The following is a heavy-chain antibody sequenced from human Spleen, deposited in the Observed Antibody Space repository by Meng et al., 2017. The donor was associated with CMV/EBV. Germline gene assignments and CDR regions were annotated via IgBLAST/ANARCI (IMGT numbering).Heavy chain of an antibody. V-gene: IGHV3-53*01. CDR1: GFTVSFNY. CDR3: ARELLGTTTSYFDY. CDR2: IYSGGIT. D-gene: IGHD1-26*01. J-gene: IGHJ4*02. Sequence: GESLKISCAASGFTVSFNYMSWVRQAPGKGLEWVSVIYSGGITHYADSVKGRFTISRDNSKNTLNLQMNSLRAEDTAVYYCARELLGTTTSYFDYWGQGTLVTVSS.